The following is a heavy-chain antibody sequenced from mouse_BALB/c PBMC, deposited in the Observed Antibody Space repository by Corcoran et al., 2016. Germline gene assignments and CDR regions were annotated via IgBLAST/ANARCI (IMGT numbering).Heavy chain of an antibody. J-gene: IGHJ4*01. Sequence: EVQLQQSGPELVKPGASVKISCKTSGYTFTEYTMHWVKQSHGKSLEWIGDINPNYDSTSYNQKFKGKATLTVDKSSSTAYMELRSLTSEDTAVYYCAIYYYGSSYAMDYWGQGTSVTVSS. CDR3: AIYYYGSSYAMDY. V-gene: IGHV1-18*01. CDR1: GYTFTEYT. D-gene: IGHD1-1*01. CDR2: INPNYDST.